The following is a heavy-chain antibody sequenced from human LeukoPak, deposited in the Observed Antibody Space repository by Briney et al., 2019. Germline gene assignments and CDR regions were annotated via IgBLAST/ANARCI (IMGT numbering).Heavy chain of an antibody. CDR1: GFSFTSYA. D-gene: IGHD3-22*01. Sequence: GGSLRLSCAASGFSFTSYARAWARQAPGKGLEWVSTIIGSGGSTHYADSVKGQFTISRDNSKNTLYLQMNSLRAEDTAVYYCAKDPYYYDSSGYGYGMDVWGQGTTVTVSS. CDR3: AKDPYYYDSSGYGYGMDV. J-gene: IGHJ6*02. V-gene: IGHV3-23*01. CDR2: IIGSGGST.